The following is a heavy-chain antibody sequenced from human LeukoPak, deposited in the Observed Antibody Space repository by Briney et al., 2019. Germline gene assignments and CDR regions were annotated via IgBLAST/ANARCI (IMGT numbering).Heavy chain of an antibody. CDR1: GFTFSNAW. D-gene: IGHD6-19*01. V-gene: IGHV3-21*01. J-gene: IGHJ4*02. CDR3: ARDNQQWLVPIDY. CDR2: ISSSSSYI. Sequence: GGSLRLSCAASGFTFSNAWMNWVRQAPGKGLEWVSSISSSSSYIYYADSVKGRFTISRDNAKNSLYLQMNSLRAEDTAVYYCARDNQQWLVPIDYWGQGTLVTVSS.